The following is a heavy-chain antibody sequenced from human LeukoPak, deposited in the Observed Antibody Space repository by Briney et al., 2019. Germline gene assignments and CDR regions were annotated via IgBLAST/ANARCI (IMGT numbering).Heavy chain of an antibody. V-gene: IGHV3-53*01. CDR3: ARDDSRGYFDY. D-gene: IGHD2-21*01. CDR2: IYSGGST. J-gene: IGHJ4*02. Sequence: GGPLRLSCAASGFTVSSNYMSWVRQAPGKGLEWVSVIYSGGSTYYADSVKGRFTISRDNSKNTLYLQMNSLRAEDTAVYYCARDDSRGYFDYWGQGTLVTVSS. CDR1: GFTVSSNY.